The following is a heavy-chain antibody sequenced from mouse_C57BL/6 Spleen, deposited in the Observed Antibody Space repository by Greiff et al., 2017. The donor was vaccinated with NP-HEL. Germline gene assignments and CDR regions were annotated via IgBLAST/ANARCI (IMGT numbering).Heavy chain of an antibody. J-gene: IGHJ2*01. V-gene: IGHV5-4*01. Sequence: DVKLVESGGGLVKPGGSLKLSCAASGFTFSSYAMSWVRQTPEKRLEWVATISDGGSYTYYPDNVKGRFTISRDNAKNNLYLQMSHLKSEDTAMYYCAREGLTPYFDYWGQGTTLTVSS. CDR1: GFTFSSYA. CDR2: ISDGGSYT. D-gene: IGHD4-1*01. CDR3: AREGLTPYFDY.